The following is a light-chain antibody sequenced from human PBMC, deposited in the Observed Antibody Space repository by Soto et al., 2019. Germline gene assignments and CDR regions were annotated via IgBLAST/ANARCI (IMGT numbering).Light chain of an antibody. V-gene: IGKV1-39*01. CDR2: AAS. CDR3: QQSYSTPLG. CDR1: QSISSY. J-gene: IGKJ4*01. Sequence: DIQMTQSPSSLSASVGDRVTITCRASQSISSYLNWYQQKPGKAPKLLIYAASSLQSGVPSRFSGSGSGTDFTLTISSLQPEDFATYYCQQSYSTPLGFGGGTEVDIK.